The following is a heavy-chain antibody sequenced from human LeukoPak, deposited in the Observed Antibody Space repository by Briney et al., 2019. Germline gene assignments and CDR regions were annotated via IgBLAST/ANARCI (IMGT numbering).Heavy chain of an antibody. CDR2: IYYSGST. V-gene: IGHV4-59*01. D-gene: IGHD3-3*01. CDR1: GGSISSYY. CDR3: ARGGDFWSGYPDYYFDY. Sequence: SETLSLTCTASGGSISSYYWSWIRQPPGKGLEWIGYIYYSGSTNYNPSLKSRVTISVDTSKNQFSLKLSSVTAADTAVYYCARGGDFWSGYPDYYFDYWGQGTLVTVSS. J-gene: IGHJ4*02.